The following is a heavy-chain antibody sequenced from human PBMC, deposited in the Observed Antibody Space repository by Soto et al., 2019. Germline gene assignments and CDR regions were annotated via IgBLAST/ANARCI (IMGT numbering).Heavy chain of an antibody. CDR3: ERGHNCNDGDAFDI. D-gene: IGHD1-20*01. CDR1: GYTFTSYD. CDR2: MNPNSGNT. J-gene: IGHJ3*02. V-gene: IGHV1-8*01. Sequence: ASVKVSCKASGYTFTSYDINWVRQATGQGLEWMGWMNPNSGNTGYAQKFQGRVTMTRNTSISTAYMELSSLRSEDTAVYYCERGHNCNDGDAFDIWCQGTMLTVS.